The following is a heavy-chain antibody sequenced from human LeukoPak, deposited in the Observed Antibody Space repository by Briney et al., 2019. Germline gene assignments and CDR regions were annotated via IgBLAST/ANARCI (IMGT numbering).Heavy chain of an antibody. V-gene: IGHV4-30-4*01. CDR2: IYYSGST. D-gene: IGHD1-1*01. J-gene: IGHJ4*02. CDR1: XGSXSSGDYY. CDR3: ARLKTDLEGIDY. Sequence: LSLTCTVSXGSXSSGDYYWXWXRQPXGXXXXXIGYIYYSGSTYYSPSLKSRVSVSVDTSKNQFSLKLSSVTAADTAVYFCARLKTDLEGIDYWGQGTLVTVSS.